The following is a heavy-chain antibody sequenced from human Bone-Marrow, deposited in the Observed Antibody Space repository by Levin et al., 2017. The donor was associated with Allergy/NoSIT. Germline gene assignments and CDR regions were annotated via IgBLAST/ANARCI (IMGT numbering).Heavy chain of an antibody. V-gene: IGHV4-38-2*01. CDR2: ISHGGNT. CDR1: GYSISSGYY. CDR3: ARNDYGSGSYYKY. Sequence: SQTLSLTCVVSGYSISSGYYWGWIRQPPGKGLEWVGSISHGGNTYQNPSLKSRVTISLDTSNNEFSLKLSSVTAADTAVYYCARNDYGSGSYYKYWGQGSLVTVSS. D-gene: IGHD3-10*01. J-gene: IGHJ4*02.